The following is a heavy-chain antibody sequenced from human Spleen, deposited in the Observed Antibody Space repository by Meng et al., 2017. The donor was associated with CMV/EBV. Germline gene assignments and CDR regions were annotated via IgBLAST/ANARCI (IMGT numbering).Heavy chain of an antibody. J-gene: IGHJ4*02. V-gene: IGHV3-23*01. CDR2: MSGSGGSI. Sequence: LSCAASGFTFRSYAMSWVRQAPGKGLEWVSAMSGSGGSIYYADSVKGRFTISRDNSKNTLYLQMNSLRAEDTAVYYCARDQVVTAIVWGQGTLVTVSS. D-gene: IGHD2-21*02. CDR3: ARDQVVTAIV. CDR1: GFTFRSYA.